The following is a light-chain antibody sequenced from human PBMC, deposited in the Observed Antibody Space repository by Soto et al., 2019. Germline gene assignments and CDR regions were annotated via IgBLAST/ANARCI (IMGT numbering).Light chain of an antibody. Sequence: EIVLTHSPGTLALSPCESATLSSRASQSVSSANFAWYQQKPGQAPRLLIYGASSRATGIPDRFSGSGSGTDFTLTISRLEPEDFAVYYCQHYGTSPPITFGQGTRLEIK. CDR1: QSVSSAN. V-gene: IGKV3-20*01. CDR3: QHYGTSPPIT. J-gene: IGKJ5*01. CDR2: GAS.